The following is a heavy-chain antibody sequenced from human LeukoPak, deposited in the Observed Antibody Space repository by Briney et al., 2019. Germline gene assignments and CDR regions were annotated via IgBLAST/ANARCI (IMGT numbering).Heavy chain of an antibody. CDR1: GFTLSSFS. CDR3: AGVGPETAFDY. CDR2: INYKGGTT. Sequence: PGGSLRLSCAASGFTLSSFSMHWVRQSPGRGLKYVSAINYKGGTTYYADSVKGRFTISRDNSKNTLYLQMASLRDEDMGVYYCAGVGPETAFDYWGQGTLVTVSS. J-gene: IGHJ4*02. D-gene: IGHD1-14*01. V-gene: IGHV3-64*02.